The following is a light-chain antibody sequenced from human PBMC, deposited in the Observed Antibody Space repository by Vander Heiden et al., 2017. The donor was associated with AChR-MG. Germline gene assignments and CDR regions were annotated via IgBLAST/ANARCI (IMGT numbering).Light chain of an antibody. CDR2: SSV. V-gene: IGLV1-40*01. J-gene: IGLJ3*02. Sequence: QSVLTQPPSVSGAPGQRVTIPCVGTNYNIGAGYGVQWYRPLPGAATKGLICSSVDRPSGVPDRFAGSKSGTSASLEITGLQAEDEAVDYCQSYDNGLSGVVVGGGTKVTVL. CDR1: NYNIGAGYG. CDR3: QSYDNGLSGVV.